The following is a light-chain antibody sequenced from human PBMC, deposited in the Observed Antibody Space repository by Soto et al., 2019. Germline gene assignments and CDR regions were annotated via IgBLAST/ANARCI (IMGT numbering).Light chain of an antibody. J-gene: IGLJ7*01. CDR1: SSNIGSNT. Sequence: QSVLTQPHSASGTPGQRVTISCSGSSSNIGSNTVNWYQQLPGTAPKLLIYSNNQRPSGVPDRFSGSKSGTSASLVISGLQSEDEADYYCAAWDDRLNGPVFGGCTQLTVL. CDR2: SNN. CDR3: AAWDDRLNGPV. V-gene: IGLV1-44*01.